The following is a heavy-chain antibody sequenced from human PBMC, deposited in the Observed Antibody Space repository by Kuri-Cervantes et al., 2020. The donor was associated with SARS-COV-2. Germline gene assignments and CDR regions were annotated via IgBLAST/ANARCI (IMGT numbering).Heavy chain of an antibody. CDR2: IYPGDSDT. CDR3: ARRGDYFDD. CDR1: GYTFTSYY. D-gene: IGHD4-17*01. V-gene: IGHV5-51*01. J-gene: IGHJ4*02. Sequence: KVSCKASGYTFTSYYMHWVRQAPGQGLEWMGGIIYPGDSDTRYSPSFEGQVTISADQSIDTAYLQWSSLKASDTAMYYCARRGDYFDDWGQGTLVTVSS.